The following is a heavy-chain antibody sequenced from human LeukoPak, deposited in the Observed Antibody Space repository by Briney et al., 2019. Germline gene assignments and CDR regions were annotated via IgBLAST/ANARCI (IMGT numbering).Heavy chain of an antibody. Sequence: ASVKVSCKTFGGTFSSNAISWVRQAPGQGLEWMGWINPNSGGTNYAQKFQGRVTMTRDTSISTAYMELSRLRSDDTAVYYCAREETLTTVTANWFDPWGQGTLVTVSS. CDR3: AREETLTTVTANWFDP. CDR2: INPNSGGT. J-gene: IGHJ5*02. V-gene: IGHV1-2*02. CDR1: GGTFSSNA. D-gene: IGHD4-11*01.